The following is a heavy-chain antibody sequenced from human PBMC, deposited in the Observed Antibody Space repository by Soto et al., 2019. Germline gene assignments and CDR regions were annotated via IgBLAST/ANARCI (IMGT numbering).Heavy chain of an antibody. D-gene: IGHD1-7*01. CDR1: GFTFSSCA. J-gene: IGHJ6*02. Sequence: GGSLSLSCSASGFTFSSCAMHWVRQAAGKGLEYVSGISSNGGSTYYADSVKDRFTISRVNSKNTLFLQVNSLTAEDTAVYYCVKDRRTTRRAMDVWGQGTTVTVSS. CDR2: ISSNGGST. V-gene: IGHV3-64D*06. CDR3: VKDRRTTRRAMDV.